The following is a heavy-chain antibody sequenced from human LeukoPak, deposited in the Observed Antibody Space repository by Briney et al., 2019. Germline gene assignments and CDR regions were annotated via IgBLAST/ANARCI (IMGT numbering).Heavy chain of an antibody. V-gene: IGHV1-69*13. CDR2: IIPIFGTA. CDR1: GGTFSSYA. J-gene: IGHJ4*02. D-gene: IGHD5-24*01. Sequence: SVKVSCKDSGGTFSSYAISWVRQAPGQGLEWMGGIIPIFGTANYAQKFQGRVTITADESTSTAYMELSSLRSEDTAVYYCASRRRDGYTDFDYWGQGTLVTVSS. CDR3: ASRRRDGYTDFDY.